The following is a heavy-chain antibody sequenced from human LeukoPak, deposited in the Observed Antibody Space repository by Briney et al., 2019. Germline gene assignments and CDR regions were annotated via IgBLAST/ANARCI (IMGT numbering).Heavy chain of an antibody. J-gene: IGHJ4*02. D-gene: IGHD3-9*01. V-gene: IGHV1-18*01. CDR3: TRGGVLRYFGWLEDY. CDR2: ISAYNGNT. CDR1: GYTFTSYG. Sequence: ASVKVSCKASGYTFTSYGISWVRQAPGQGLEWMGWISAYNGNTNYAQKLQGRVTMTTDTSTSTAYMELRSLRSDDTAVYYCTRGGVLRYFGWLEDYWGQGTLVTVSS.